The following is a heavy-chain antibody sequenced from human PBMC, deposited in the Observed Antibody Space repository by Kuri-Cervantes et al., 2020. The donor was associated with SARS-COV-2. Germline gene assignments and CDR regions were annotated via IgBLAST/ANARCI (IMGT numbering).Heavy chain of an antibody. J-gene: IGHJ5*02. D-gene: IGHD1-1*01. V-gene: IGHV3-48*04. CDR3: ARDRNDGWFDP. Sequence: GESLKISCAASRSTFSSYSMNWVRQAPGKGLEWVSYISSSGSTIYYADSVKGRFTISRDNAKNSLYLQMNSLRAEDTAVYYCARDRNDGWFDPWGQGTLVTVSS. CDR2: ISSSGSTI. CDR1: RSTFSSYS.